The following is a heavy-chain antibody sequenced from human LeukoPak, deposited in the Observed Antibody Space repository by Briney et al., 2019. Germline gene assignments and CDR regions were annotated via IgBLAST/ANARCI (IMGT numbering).Heavy chain of an antibody. CDR2: ISSSSSYI. V-gene: IGHV3-21*01. D-gene: IGHD2-15*01. CDR3: ASRRYCSGGSCYSRYYYGMDV. CDR1: GFTFSSYS. J-gene: IGHJ6*02. Sequence: GGPLRLSCAASGFTFSSYSMNWVRQAPGKGLEWVSSISSSSSYIYYADSVKGRFTISRDNAKNSLYLQMNSLRAEDTAVYYCASRRYCSGGSCYSRYYYGMDVWGQGTTVTVSS.